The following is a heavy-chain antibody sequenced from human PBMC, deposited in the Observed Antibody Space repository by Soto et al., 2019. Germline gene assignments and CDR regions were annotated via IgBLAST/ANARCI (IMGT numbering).Heavy chain of an antibody. CDR3: AREVICSSTSCPNWFNP. Sequence: SETLSLTCTVSGGSVSSGSYYWSWIRHPPGKGLEWIGYIYYSGSTNYNPSLKSRVTISVDTSKNQFSLKLSSATAADTAVYYCAREVICSSTSCPNWFNPWGQGTLVTVSS. CDR1: GGSVSSGSYY. CDR2: IYYSGST. V-gene: IGHV4-61*01. J-gene: IGHJ5*02. D-gene: IGHD2-2*01.